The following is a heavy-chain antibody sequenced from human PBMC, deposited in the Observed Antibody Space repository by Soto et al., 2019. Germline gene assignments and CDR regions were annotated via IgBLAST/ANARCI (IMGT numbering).Heavy chain of an antibody. J-gene: IGHJ6*02. CDR1: GFKFSRYS. CDR2: IWYDGSNK. Sequence: QVQLVESGGGVVQPGRSLRLSCAASGFKFSRYSMHWVRQAPDKGLEWVAVIWYDGSNKYYADSVKGRFTISRDNSKNTLYLQVNSLRAEDTAVYYCAKDRSSSLDGMDVWGQGTTVTVSS. V-gene: IGHV3-33*06. CDR3: AKDRSSSLDGMDV. D-gene: IGHD6-13*01.